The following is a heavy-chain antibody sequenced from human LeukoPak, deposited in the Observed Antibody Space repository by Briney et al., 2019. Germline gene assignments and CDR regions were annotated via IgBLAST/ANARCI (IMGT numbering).Heavy chain of an antibody. D-gene: IGHD2-21*02. CDR2: ISSSSSYI. CDR3: ARDVRGGDLRVHAFDI. V-gene: IGHV3-21*01. J-gene: IGHJ3*02. Sequence: GGSLRLSCAASGFTFSSYSMNWVRQAPGKGLEWVSSISSSSSYIYYADSVKGRFTISRDNAKNSLYLQMNSLRAEDTAVYYCARDVRGGDLRVHAFDIWGQGTIVTVSS. CDR1: GFTFSSYS.